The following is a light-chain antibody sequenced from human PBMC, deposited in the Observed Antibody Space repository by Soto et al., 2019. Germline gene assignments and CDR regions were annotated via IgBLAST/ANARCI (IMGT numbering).Light chain of an antibody. CDR3: QQSYSTLTYT. J-gene: IGKJ2*01. V-gene: IGKV1-39*01. CDR2: AAS. Sequence: DIQMTQSPSSLSASVGDRVTITCRASQSISSYLNWYQQKPGKAPKLLIYAASSLQSGVPSRFTGSGSPTDFTLTISSMQPEDFATYYCQQSYSTLTYTFGQGNKLEIK. CDR1: QSISSY.